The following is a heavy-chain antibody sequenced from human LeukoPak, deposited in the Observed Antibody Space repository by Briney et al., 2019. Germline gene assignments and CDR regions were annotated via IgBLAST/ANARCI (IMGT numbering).Heavy chain of an antibody. CDR1: GDSFSSNSAA. Sequence: LSQTLSLTCALSGDSFSSNSAAWNWIRQSPSRGLEWLGRTYYRSKWLDDYALSVKSRITINPDTSKNQFSLQLNSVTPEDTAVYYCARDREGESLITVDVWGQGTTVIVFS. CDR2: TYYRSKWLD. V-gene: IGHV6-1*01. J-gene: IGHJ6*02. CDR3: ARDREGESLITVDV. D-gene: IGHD1-20*01.